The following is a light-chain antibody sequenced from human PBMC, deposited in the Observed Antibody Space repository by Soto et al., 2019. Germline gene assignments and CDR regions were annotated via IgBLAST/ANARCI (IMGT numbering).Light chain of an antibody. J-gene: IGLJ2*01. CDR2: DVN. CDR1: SGDIGAYNF. V-gene: IGLV2-14*03. Sequence: QSVLAQPASVSGSPGQSITISCTGTSGDIGAYNFVSWYQQHPGKAPKLMLYDVNIRPSGVSNRFSGYKSGNTASLTISGLQAEDEADYYCTSWTTSTTMIFGGGTKVTVL. CDR3: TSWTTSTTMI.